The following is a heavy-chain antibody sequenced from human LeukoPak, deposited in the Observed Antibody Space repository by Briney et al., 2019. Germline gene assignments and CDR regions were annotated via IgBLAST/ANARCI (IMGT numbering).Heavy chain of an antibody. CDR3: AKESVTYPEYYYYYYYMDV. CDR1: GFTFSSYG. V-gene: IGHV3-23*01. Sequence: RGALRLSCAASGFTFSSYGMSWVRQAPGEGLGWGSAISGSGGSTYYADSVKGRFTISRDNSKNTLYLQMNSLRAEDTAVYYCAKESVTYPEYYYYYYYMDVWGKGTTVTVSS. J-gene: IGHJ6*03. CDR2: ISGSGGST. D-gene: IGHD2-2*01.